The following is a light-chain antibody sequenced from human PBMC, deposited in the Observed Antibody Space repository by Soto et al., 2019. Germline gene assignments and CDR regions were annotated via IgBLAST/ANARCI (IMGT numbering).Light chain of an antibody. CDR3: QQRANWPLT. J-gene: IGKJ4*01. CDR2: DAS. CDR1: QSVSSY. Sequence: EIVLTQSPATLSLSPGERATLSCRASQSVSSYLAWYQQKPGQAPRLLIHDASNRATGIPARFSGSGSGTDFTLTISSLEPEDFAVYYFQQRANWPLTFGGGTNVEIK. V-gene: IGKV3-11*01.